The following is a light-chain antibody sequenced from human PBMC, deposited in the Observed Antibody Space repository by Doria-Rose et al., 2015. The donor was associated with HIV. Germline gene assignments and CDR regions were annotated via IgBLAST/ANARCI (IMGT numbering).Light chain of an antibody. CDR3: HQSSSLPIT. Sequence: VLTQPPDFLSVTPNEKVTIACRASQSIGSSLHWYQKKPHQSPKLLIKNASQSFSGVPSRFSGSGSGTDFTLTINNLEAEDAATYFCHQSSSLPITFGQGTRLEIE. J-gene: IGKJ5*01. V-gene: IGKV6-21*01. CDR2: NAS. CDR1: QSIGSS.